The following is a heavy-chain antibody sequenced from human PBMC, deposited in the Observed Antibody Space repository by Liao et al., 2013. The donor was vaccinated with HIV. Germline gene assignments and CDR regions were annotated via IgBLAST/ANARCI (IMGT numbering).Heavy chain of an antibody. CDR2: MYYSGST. CDR3: ARDVVNWFDP. V-gene: IGHV4-39*07. J-gene: IGHJ5*02. Sequence: QLQLQESGPGLVKPSETLSLTCTVSGGSISRSSYYWGWIRQSPGKGLEWIGSMYYSGSTHYNPSLKSGVTISLDTSKHQFSLRLSSVTATDTAVYYCARDVVNWFDPWGQGTLVTVSS. D-gene: IGHD2-15*01. CDR1: GGSISRSSYY.